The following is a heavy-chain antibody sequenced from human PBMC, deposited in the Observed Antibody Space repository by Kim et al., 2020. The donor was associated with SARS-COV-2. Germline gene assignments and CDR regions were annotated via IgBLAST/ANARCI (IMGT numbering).Heavy chain of an antibody. J-gene: IGHJ6*02. Sequence: KGRLTISRDNAKNTLYLQMNSLRGEDTAVYYCASAGTIFGVVTPWGGMDVWGQGTTVTVSS. D-gene: IGHD3-3*01. V-gene: IGHV3-74*01. CDR3: ASAGTIFGVVTPWGGMDV.